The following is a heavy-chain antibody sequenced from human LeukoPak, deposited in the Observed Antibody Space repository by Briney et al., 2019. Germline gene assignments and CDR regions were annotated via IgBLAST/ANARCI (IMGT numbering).Heavy chain of an antibody. Sequence: SGGSLRLSCAASGFTFSSYAMSWIRQPPGKGLEWIGYIYYSGSTNYNPSLKSRVTISVDTSKNQFSLKLSSVTAADTAVYYCARIDYGDYLPDWGQGTLVTVSS. D-gene: IGHD4-17*01. CDR2: IYYSGST. J-gene: IGHJ4*02. V-gene: IGHV4-59*01. CDR3: ARIDYGDYLPD. CDR1: GFTFSSYA.